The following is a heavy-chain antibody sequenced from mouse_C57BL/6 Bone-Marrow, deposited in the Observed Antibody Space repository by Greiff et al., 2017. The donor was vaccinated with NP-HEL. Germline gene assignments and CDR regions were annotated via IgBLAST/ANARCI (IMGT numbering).Heavy chain of an antibody. CDR2: IRSKSNNYAT. Sequence: EVQGVESGGGLVQPKGSLKLSCAASGFSFNTYAMNWVRQAPGKGLEWVASIRSKSNNYATYYADSVKDRFTSSRDDSESMLYLQKNSMNTEDTAMYYCVRPMEYWGQGTSVTVSS. CDR1: GFSFNTYA. CDR3: VRPMEY. J-gene: IGHJ4*01. V-gene: IGHV10-1*01.